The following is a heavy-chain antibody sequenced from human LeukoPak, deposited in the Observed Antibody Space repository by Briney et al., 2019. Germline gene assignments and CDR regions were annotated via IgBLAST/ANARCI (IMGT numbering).Heavy chain of an antibody. D-gene: IGHD3-22*01. CDR1: GFTFSSYS. J-gene: IGHJ4*02. CDR2: ISYDGSDK. CDR3: AREVYDTSGVDY. V-gene: IGHV3-30*04. Sequence: GRSLRLSCAASGFTFSSYSMHWVRQAPGKGLEWVAVISYDGSDKYYADSVKGRFTISRDNSKNTLYLQMNSLRAEDTALYYCAREVYDTSGVDYWGQETLVTVSS.